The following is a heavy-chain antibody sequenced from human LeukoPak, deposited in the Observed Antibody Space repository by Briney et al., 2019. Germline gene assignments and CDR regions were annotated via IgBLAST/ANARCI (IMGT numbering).Heavy chain of an antibody. CDR3: ARSSSWDLLVY. CDR2: INPNSGGT. J-gene: IGHJ4*02. CDR1: GYTFTGYY. Sequence: ASVKVSCKASGYTFTGYYMHWVRQAPGQGLEWMGWINPNSGGTNYARKFQGRVTMTRDTSISTAYMELSRLRSDDTAVYYCARSSSWDLLVYWGQGTLVAVSS. D-gene: IGHD6-13*01. V-gene: IGHV1-2*02.